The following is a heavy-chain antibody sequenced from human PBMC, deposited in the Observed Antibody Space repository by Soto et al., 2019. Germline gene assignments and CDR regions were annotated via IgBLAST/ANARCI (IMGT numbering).Heavy chain of an antibody. CDR1: EFTFGKYY. J-gene: IGHJ6*02. Sequence: ESLRLSCAASEFTFGKYYMTWVRQAPGKGPEWVANIKPDGSEQYYVDSVKGRFTISRDNANNSLYLQMNSLRAEDTAVYFCARGNWNYYYGFDVWGQGTTVTVSS. D-gene: IGHD1-20*01. V-gene: IGHV3-7*01. CDR3: ARGNWNYYYGFDV. CDR2: IKPDGSEQ.